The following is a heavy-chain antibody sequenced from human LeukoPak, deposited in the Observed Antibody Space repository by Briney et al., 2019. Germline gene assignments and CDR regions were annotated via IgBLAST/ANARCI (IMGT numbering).Heavy chain of an antibody. D-gene: IGHD6-13*01. CDR3: ARHEEQQLVRGWFDP. Sequence: SETLSLTCTVSGGSISSSSYYWGWIRQPPGKGLEWIGSIYYSGSTYQNPSLKSRVTISVDTSKNQLSLKLSSVTAADTAVYYCARHEEQQLVRGWFDPWGQGTLVTVSS. V-gene: IGHV4-39*01. CDR2: IYYSGST. J-gene: IGHJ5*02. CDR1: GGSISSSSYY.